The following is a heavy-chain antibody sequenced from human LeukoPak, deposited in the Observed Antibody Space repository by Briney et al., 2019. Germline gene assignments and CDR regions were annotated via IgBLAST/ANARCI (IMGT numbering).Heavy chain of an antibody. V-gene: IGHV3-15*01. D-gene: IGHD1-1*01. CDR1: GFTFSNAW. J-gene: IGHJ4*02. Sequence: PGGSLRLSCAASGFTFSNAWMSWVRQAPGRGLEWIGRIRTSAEGERKDYAATLRGRFTISRDDSRNTLFLHMNGLRTEDTGLYYCFAPRHLNYWGQGALVTVSS. CDR2: IRTSAEGERK. CDR3: FAPRHLNY.